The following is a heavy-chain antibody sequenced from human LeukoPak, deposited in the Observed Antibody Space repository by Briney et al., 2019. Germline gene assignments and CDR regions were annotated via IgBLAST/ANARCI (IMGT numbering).Heavy chain of an antibody. Sequence: GGSLRLSCAASGFTFSSYSMNWVRQAPGKGLEWVSSISSSSYIYYADSVKGRFTISRDNAKNSLYLPMNNLRAEDTAVYYCARIPPLYGSGRDSDYWGQGTLVTVSS. CDR2: ISSSSYI. CDR3: ARIPPLYGSGRDSDY. J-gene: IGHJ4*02. V-gene: IGHV3-21*01. D-gene: IGHD3-10*01. CDR1: GFTFSSYS.